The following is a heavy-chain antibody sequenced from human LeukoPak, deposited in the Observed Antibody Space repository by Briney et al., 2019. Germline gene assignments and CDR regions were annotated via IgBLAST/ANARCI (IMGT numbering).Heavy chain of an antibody. J-gene: IGHJ3*02. CDR3: AREWEGSGWYVEAFDI. Sequence: GGSLRLSCAASGFTFSNYVMNWVRQAPGKGLEWVSYISGSSSTIYYADSVKGRFTISRDNAKNSLYLQMNSLRAEDTAVYYCAREWEGSGWYVEAFDIWGQGTMVTVSS. CDR1: GFTFSNYV. CDR2: ISGSSSTI. V-gene: IGHV3-48*04. D-gene: IGHD6-19*01.